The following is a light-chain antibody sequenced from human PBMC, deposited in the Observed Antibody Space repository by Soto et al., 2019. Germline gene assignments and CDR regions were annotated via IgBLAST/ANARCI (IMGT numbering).Light chain of an antibody. J-gene: IGLJ2*01. CDR2: DVS. CDR3: SSYPSSSTLVV. CDR1: SSDVGGYNY. V-gene: IGLV2-14*01. Sequence: QSALTQPASVSGSPGQSITISCTGTSSDVGGYNYVSWYQQHPGKAPKLMIYDVSNRPSGVSNRFSGSKSGNTASLTISGLQAEDEADYYCSSYPSSSTLVVFGGGTKLTGL.